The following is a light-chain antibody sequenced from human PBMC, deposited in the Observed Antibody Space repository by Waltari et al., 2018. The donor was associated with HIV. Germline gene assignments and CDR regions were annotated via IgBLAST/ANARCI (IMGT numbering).Light chain of an antibody. J-gene: IGKJ2*01. CDR3: QQTYRTPPYT. Sequence: DIQVTQSPSSLSASVGDRVTIICRASQSIGSFLNWYQKKPGKAPKLLISGASSLQSGVPSRFSGWGSGTYFSLTITNLQSEDLASYYCQQTYRTPPYTFGQGTKLQI. CDR2: GAS. CDR1: QSIGSF. V-gene: IGKV1-39*01.